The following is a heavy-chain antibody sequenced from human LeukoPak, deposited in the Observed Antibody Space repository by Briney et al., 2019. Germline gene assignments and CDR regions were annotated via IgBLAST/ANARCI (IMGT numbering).Heavy chain of an antibody. CDR3: AKGNSMIPATCFDS. Sequence: GGSLRLSCVASRFSLTRYGMAWVRQAPGGGLDWVATITARGDVAFYADSVDGRFTFSRDNSKDILSLQMSSLRAEDTALYYCAKGNSMIPATCFDSWGRGTLVTVSS. D-gene: IGHD2/OR15-2a*01. CDR2: ITARGDVA. J-gene: IGHJ4*02. V-gene: IGHV3-23*01. CDR1: RFSLTRYG.